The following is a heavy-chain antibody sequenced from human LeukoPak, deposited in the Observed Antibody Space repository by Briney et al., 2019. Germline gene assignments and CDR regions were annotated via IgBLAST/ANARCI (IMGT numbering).Heavy chain of an antibody. J-gene: IGHJ3*02. CDR1: GFAFSSYG. CDR3: ARDSRGYSYGTVSDAFDI. V-gene: IGHV3-33*01. D-gene: IGHD5-18*01. Sequence: GGSLRLSCAASGFAFSSYGMHWVRQAPGKGLEWVAIIWNDGSKKDYADSVKGRFTISRDNSKNTLYLQMNSLRAEDTAVYYCARDSRGYSYGTVSDAFDIWGQGTMVTVSS. CDR2: IWNDGSKK.